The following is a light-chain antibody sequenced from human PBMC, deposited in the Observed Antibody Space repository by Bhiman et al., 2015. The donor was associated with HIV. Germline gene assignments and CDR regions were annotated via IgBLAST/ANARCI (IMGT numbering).Light chain of an antibody. CDR2: FDS. V-gene: IGLV3-21*04. Sequence: SYELTQPPSVSVASGKTAQITCGGPNFGTKSVHWYQQRPGQAPVLVISFDSDRPSGIPDRFSGSKSGTSATLGITGLQTGDEADYYCGTWDSSLSAGVFGGGTKLTVL. J-gene: IGLJ2*01. CDR1: NFGTKS. CDR3: GTWDSSLSAGV.